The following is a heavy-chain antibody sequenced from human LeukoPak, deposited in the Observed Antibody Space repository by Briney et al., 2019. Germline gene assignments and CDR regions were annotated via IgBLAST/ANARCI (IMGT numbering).Heavy chain of an antibody. J-gene: IGHJ3*02. CDR3: ARRYCTDGLCYSSAFDI. CDR1: GYSFTNYW. V-gene: IGHV5-51*01. Sequence: GESLKISCKGSGYSFTNYWIGWVRQMPGKGLEWMGIIYPGDSDTRYSPSFQGQVTISADKSTSTAYLQWSSLKASDTAMYYCARRYCTDGLCYSSAFDIWGQGTMVTVSS. D-gene: IGHD2-8*01. CDR2: IYPGDSDT.